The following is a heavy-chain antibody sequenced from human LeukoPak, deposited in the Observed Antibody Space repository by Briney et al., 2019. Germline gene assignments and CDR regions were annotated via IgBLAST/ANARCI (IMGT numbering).Heavy chain of an antibody. CDR2: IFHTGST. Sequence: SETLSLTCIVSGDSMTSGAYSWSWIRQPPGKGLEWIGYIFHTGSTFYNPSLKSRVSISVDVSKNQFSLQLTSMTAADTAVYYCARDRLYYYDSSGWADFDYWGQGTLVTVSS. J-gene: IGHJ4*02. CDR1: GDSMTSGAYS. CDR3: ARDRLYYYDSSGWADFDY. D-gene: IGHD3-22*01. V-gene: IGHV4-30-2*01.